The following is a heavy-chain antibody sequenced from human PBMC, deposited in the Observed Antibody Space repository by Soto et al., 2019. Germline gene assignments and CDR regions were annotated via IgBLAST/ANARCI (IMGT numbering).Heavy chain of an antibody. CDR3: GSGDTGATLH. D-gene: IGHD6-19*01. V-gene: IGHV3-53*02. CDR2: IYSGGGI. J-gene: IGHJ4*02. CDR1: DFSVSTRY. Sequence: EVQLVETGGGWIQPGGSLRLSCAASDFSVSTRYMSWVRQAPGKGLEWLSVIYSGGGIYSADSVKGRFTISRDNSKKTAFLQMNGLRVDDTSIYSCGSGDTGATLHCGRGTHVTVS.